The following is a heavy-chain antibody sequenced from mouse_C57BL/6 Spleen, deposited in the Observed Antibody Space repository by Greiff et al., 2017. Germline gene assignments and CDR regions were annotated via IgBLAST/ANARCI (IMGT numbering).Heavy chain of an antibody. Sequence: EVHLVESGGDLVKPGGSLKLSCAASGFTFSSYGMSWVRQTPDKRLEWVATISSGGSYTYYPASVKGRFTITRDKAKNTLYLQMSSLKSEDTARYCCARDGSSSYGWYFDVGGTGTTVTVSS. V-gene: IGHV5-6*01. CDR1: GFTFSSYG. CDR3: ARDGSSSYGWYFDV. CDR2: ISSGGSYT. J-gene: IGHJ1*03. D-gene: IGHD1-1*01.